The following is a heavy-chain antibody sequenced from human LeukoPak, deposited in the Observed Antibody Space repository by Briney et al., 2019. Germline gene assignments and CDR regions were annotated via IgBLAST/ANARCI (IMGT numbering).Heavy chain of an antibody. J-gene: IGHJ4*02. CDR2: ISGSGGST. CDR3: AKADMRNYYDSSGYFL. D-gene: IGHD3-22*01. CDR1: GFTFSSYA. Sequence: GGSLRLSCAASGFTFSSYAMSWVRQAPGKGLERVSAISGSGGSTYYADSVKGRFTISRDNSKNTLYLQVNSLRAEDTAVYYCAKADMRNYYDSSGYFLWGQGTLVTVSS. V-gene: IGHV3-23*01.